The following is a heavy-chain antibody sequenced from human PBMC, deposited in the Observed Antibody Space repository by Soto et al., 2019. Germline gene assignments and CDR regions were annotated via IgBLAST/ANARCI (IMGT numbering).Heavy chain of an antibody. CDR2: IYYSGST. Sequence: ASETLSLTCTVSGGSISSGGYYWSWIRQHPGKGLEWIGYIYYSGSTYYNPSLKSRVTISVDTSKNQFSLKLSSVTAADTAVYYCAGDRDFGGVRRRGPPPYGMDVWGQGTTVTVSS. V-gene: IGHV4-31*03. CDR3: AGDRDFGGVRRRGPPPYGMDV. D-gene: IGHD3-3*01. J-gene: IGHJ6*02. CDR1: GGSISSGGYY.